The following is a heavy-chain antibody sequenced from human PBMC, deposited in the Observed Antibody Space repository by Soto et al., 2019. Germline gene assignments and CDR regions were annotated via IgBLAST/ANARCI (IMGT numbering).Heavy chain of an antibody. CDR3: AKDKGDYYGMDV. CDR1: GFTFSSYA. D-gene: IGHD3-16*01. Sequence: EVQLLESGGGLVQPGGSLRLSCAASGFTFSSYAMSWVRQAPGKGLEWVSAISGSGGSTYYADSVKGRFTISRDNAKNSLYLQMNSLRAEDTALYYCAKDKGDYYGMDVWGQGTTVTVSS. J-gene: IGHJ6*02. V-gene: IGHV3-23*01. CDR2: ISGSGGST.